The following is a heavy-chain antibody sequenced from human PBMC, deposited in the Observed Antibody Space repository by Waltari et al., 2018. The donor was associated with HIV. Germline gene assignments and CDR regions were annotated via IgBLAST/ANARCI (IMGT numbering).Heavy chain of an antibody. V-gene: IGHV1-18*01. CDR2: ISGYNGNT. D-gene: IGHD3-10*01. CDR1: GYTFSAYT. CDR3: ARGVSIVRGVMIRGHMDV. J-gene: IGHJ6*02. Sequence: VQLVQSGAEMRKPGASVKVSCRATGYTFSAYTNSWVRQAPGQGLEWMGWISGYNGNTNYAQKFHGRVNMTTDTSTSTAHMELRSLRSDDTAVYYCARGVSIVRGVMIRGHMDVWGQGTTVTVSS.